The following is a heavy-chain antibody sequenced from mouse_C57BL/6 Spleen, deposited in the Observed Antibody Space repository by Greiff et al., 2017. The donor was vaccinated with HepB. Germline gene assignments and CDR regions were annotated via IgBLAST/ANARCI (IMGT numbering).Heavy chain of an antibody. CDR2: IYPGDGDT. D-gene: IGHD1-1*01. V-gene: IGHV1-82*01. CDR3: ARNDYGSSLFAY. J-gene: IGHJ3*01. Sequence: QVQLQQSGPELVKPGASVKISCKASGYAFSSSWMNWVKQRPGKGLEWIGRIYPGDGDTNYNGKFKGKATLTADKSSSTAYMQLSSLTSEDSAVYFCARNDYGSSLFAYWGQGTLVTVSA. CDR1: GYAFSSSW.